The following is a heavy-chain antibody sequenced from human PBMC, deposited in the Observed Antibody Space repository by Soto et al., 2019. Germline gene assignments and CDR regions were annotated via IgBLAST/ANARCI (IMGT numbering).Heavy chain of an antibody. CDR3: ARGDSNSWSDF. CDR2: ISYDGTNK. V-gene: IGHV3-30*01. J-gene: IGHJ4*02. CDR1: GFPIRSYA. D-gene: IGHD6-13*01. Sequence: PGGSMRVSCAAAGFPIRSYAMDWVSKAPGKGLEWVAVISYDGTNKYYADSVKGRFTISRDNSKNTLSLQMNSLRPDDTAVYYCARGDSNSWSDFWGQGTLVTVSS.